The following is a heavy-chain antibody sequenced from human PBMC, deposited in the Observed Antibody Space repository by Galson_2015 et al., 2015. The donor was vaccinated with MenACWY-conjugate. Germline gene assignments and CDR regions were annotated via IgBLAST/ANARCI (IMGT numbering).Heavy chain of an antibody. D-gene: IGHD6-19*01. CDR3: ARGDGSGWYSWFDP. J-gene: IGHJ5*02. Sequence: SEPLSLTCPVSDGSVSSSSYYWGWIRQPPGKGLEWIGSIYYRGSTYHNPSLKSRVTLSVDTSKNQFSLKLSSVTAADTAVYYCARGDGSGWYSWFDPWGQGTLVTVSS. V-gene: IGHV4-39*07. CDR2: IYYRGST. CDR1: DGSVSSSSYY.